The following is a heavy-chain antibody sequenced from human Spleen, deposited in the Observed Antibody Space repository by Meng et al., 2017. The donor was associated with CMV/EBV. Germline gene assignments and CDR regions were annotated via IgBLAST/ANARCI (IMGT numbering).Heavy chain of an antibody. J-gene: IGHJ6*02. Sequence: ASVKVSCKASGYTFTDYYMHWVRQAPGQGLEWMGWINPNSGGTNYAQKFQGRVTMTRDTSISTAYMELSRLRSDDTAVYYCARGGGFIAVADYYYYGMDVWGQGTTVTVSS. CDR3: ARGGGFIAVADYYYYGMDV. D-gene: IGHD6-19*01. CDR2: INPNSGGT. V-gene: IGHV1-2*02. CDR1: GYTFTDYY.